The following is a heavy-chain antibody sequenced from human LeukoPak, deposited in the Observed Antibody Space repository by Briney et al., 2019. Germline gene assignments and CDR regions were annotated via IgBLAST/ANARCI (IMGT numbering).Heavy chain of an antibody. CDR3: ASAAAAINYYYYMDV. D-gene: IGHD6-13*01. CDR1: GYTFTGYY. CDR2: INPNSGGT. J-gene: IGHJ6*03. V-gene: IGHV1-2*02. Sequence: ASVKVSCKASGYTFTGYYMHWVRQAAGQGLEWMGWINPNSGGTNYAQKFQGRVTMTRDTSISTAYMELSRLRSDDTAVYYCASAAAAINYYYYMDVWGKGTTVTVSS.